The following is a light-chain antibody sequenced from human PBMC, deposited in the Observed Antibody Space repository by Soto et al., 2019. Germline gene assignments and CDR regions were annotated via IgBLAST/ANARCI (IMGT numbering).Light chain of an antibody. CDR2: TNN. CDR3: APWHDSLKRV. V-gene: IGLV1-44*01. J-gene: IGLJ1*01. Sequence: QSVLTQPPSASGTPGQRLTISCSGSTSNIGSHTVNWYQYLPGTAPKLLIITNNQRPSAVPDRFSGYKSDTSASLVISGLQSEDEADYYCAPWHDSLKRVFGTGTKATVL. CDR1: TSNIGSHT.